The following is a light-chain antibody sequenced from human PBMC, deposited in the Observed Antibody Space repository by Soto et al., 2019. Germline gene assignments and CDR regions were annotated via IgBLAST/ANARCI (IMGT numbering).Light chain of an antibody. J-gene: IGLJ3*02. CDR3: SSYTSSSTLV. CDR2: EVS. CDR1: SSDVGGYNY. Sequence: QSALTQPASVSGSPGQSITISCTGTSSDVGGYNYASWYQQHPGKAPKLMIYEVSNRPSGVSNRFSGSKSGNTASLTISGLQAEDEAEYYCSSYTSSSTLVFGGGTKLTVL. V-gene: IGLV2-14*01.